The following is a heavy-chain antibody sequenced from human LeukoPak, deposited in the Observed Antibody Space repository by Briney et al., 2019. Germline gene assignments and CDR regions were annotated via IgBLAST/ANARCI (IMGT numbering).Heavy chain of an antibody. D-gene: IGHD4-17*01. CDR2: ISGGGTYT. CDR3: AKDASTVTTFDAFDI. V-gene: IGHV3-23*01. CDR1: GFTFSPYA. J-gene: IGHJ3*02. Sequence: PGGSLRLSCAASGFTFSPYAMNWVRQAPGKGLEWVSGISGGGTYTYNADSVRGRFTISRDNSRNTLYLQMDTLRAEDTAIYYCAKDASTVTTFDAFDIWGQGTMVTVSS.